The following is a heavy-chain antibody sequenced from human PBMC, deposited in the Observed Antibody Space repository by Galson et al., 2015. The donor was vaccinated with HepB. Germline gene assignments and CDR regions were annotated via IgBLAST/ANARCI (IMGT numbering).Heavy chain of an antibody. CDR2: INPSDGST. CDR3: ARVSYDSVGYFDS. D-gene: IGHD3-16*01. Sequence: SVTVSCKASGYTFTNHFMHWVRQAPGQGLEWMGVINPSDGSTNYAQKFQDRVTMTRETSTNTVYMELSSLRFEDTAVYYCARVSYDSVGYFDSWGQGTLVTVSS. CDR1: GYTFTNHF. J-gene: IGHJ4*02. V-gene: IGHV1-46*01.